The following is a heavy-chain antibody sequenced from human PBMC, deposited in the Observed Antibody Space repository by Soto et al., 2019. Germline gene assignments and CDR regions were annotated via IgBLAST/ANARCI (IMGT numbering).Heavy chain of an antibody. CDR2: ISSSGTTI. D-gene: IGHD3-3*01. J-gene: IGHJ4*02. CDR3: VRDIRSTIFGVDLNFDY. Sequence: EVQLVESGGGFLPPGGSLRLSCAASGFTFSSYSMHWVRQAPGKGLEWVSYISSSGTTIYSADSVKGRFTISRDKAKNPLYLQINSVRAEDTAVYYCVRDIRSTIFGVDLNFDYWGQGTLVTVSS. CDR1: GFTFSSYS. V-gene: IGHV3-48*01.